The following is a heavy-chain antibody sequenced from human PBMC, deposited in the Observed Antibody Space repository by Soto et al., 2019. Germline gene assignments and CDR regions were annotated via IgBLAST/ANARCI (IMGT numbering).Heavy chain of an antibody. Sequence: EVYLVESGGGLVQPGGSLRLSCEGSGFTFSSYEMNWIRQAPGKGPEWVSDISGSGGNTYYADSVKGRFTISRGNAMKKLLLQLVSRISADTATSYCATETRYGTRGAGFPPVGYWGQGTLVTVSS. V-gene: IGHV3-23*04. CDR3: ATETRYGTRGAGFPPVGY. J-gene: IGHJ4*02. D-gene: IGHD2-8*01. CDR1: GFTFSSYE. CDR2: ISGSGGNT.